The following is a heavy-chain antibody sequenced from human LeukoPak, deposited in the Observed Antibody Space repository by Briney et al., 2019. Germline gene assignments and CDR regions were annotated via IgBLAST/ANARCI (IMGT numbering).Heavy chain of an antibody. CDR1: GFTFSTYA. V-gene: IGHV3-23*01. CDR3: AKAKPYVVVVAAIYY. Sequence: GGSLRLSCTASGFTFSTYAMSWVRQAPGKGLEWVSAISGSGGSTYYADSVKGRFTISRDNSKNTLYLQMNSLRAEDTAVYYCAKAKPYVVVVAAIYYWGQGTLVTVSS. D-gene: IGHD2-15*01. CDR2: ISGSGGST. J-gene: IGHJ4*02.